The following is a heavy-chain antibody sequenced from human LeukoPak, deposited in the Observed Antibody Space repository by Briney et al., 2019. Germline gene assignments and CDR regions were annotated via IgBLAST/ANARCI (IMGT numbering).Heavy chain of an antibody. D-gene: IGHD2-8*02. CDR2: VDPDGTTT. V-gene: IGHV3-74*01. J-gene: IGHJ6*02. CDR1: GFTLSNYW. Sequence: PGGSLRLSCAASGFTLSNYWMHWVRQAPGEGLVWASRVDPDGTTTNYADSVTGRFTTSRDNAKNTLYLQMNSLRAEDTALYYCTRVQAGRSGLMDVWGRGTTVTVSS. CDR3: TRVQAGRSGLMDV.